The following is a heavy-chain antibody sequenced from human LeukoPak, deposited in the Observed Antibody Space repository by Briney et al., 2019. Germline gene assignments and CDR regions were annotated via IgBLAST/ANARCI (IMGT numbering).Heavy chain of an antibody. CDR3: ARGLAAAGTGWFDP. V-gene: IGHV1-2*02. Sequence: GASVKVSCKASGYTLTDHHMIWVRQAPGQGLEWMGWINPNSGGTNYAQKFQGRVTMTRDTSISTAYMELSRLRSDDTAVYYCARGLAAAGTGWFDPWGQGTLVTVSS. D-gene: IGHD6-13*01. CDR1: GYTLTDHH. CDR2: INPNSGGT. J-gene: IGHJ5*02.